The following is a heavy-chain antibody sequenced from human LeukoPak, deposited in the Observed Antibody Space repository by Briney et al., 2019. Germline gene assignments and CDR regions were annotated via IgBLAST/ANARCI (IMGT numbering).Heavy chain of an antibody. CDR3: ARTAGVAVAGSRQYFDY. V-gene: IGHV4-39*01. J-gene: IGHJ4*02. CDR1: GGTISSSSYY. D-gene: IGHD6-19*01. Sequence: SETLSLTCSVSGGTISSSSYYWGWIRQPPGKGLEWIGSFYYSGNTYYNPSLKSRVTISVDTSKNEFSLKLRSVTAADTAVYYCARTAGVAVAGSRQYFDYWGQGSVVTVSS. CDR2: FYYSGNT.